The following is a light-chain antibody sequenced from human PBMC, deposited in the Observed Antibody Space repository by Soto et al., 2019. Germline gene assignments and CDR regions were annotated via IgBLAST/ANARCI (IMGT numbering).Light chain of an antibody. V-gene: IGKV1-39*01. CDR2: AAS. J-gene: IGKJ1*01. CDR3: QHYNSYSEA. Sequence: DIQMTQSPSSLSASVGGRVPITCRASQSISSYLNWYQQKPGKAPKFMIYAASSLQSGVPSRFSGSRSGTDFTLTISSLQPEDVATYYCQHYNSYSEAFGQGTKVDIK. CDR1: QSISSY.